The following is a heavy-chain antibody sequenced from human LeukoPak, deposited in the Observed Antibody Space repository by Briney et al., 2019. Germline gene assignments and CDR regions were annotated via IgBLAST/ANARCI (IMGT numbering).Heavy chain of an antibody. CDR3: ARRYIECGGDCYSAFDI. Sequence: SVKVSCKASGGTFSSYAISWVRQAPGQGLEWIGGIIPIFGTANYAQKFQGRVTITADESTSTAYMELSSLRSEDTAVYYCARRYIECGGDCYSAFDIWGQGTMVTVSS. V-gene: IGHV1-69*13. J-gene: IGHJ3*02. CDR1: GGTFSSYA. CDR2: IIPIFGTA. D-gene: IGHD2-21*01.